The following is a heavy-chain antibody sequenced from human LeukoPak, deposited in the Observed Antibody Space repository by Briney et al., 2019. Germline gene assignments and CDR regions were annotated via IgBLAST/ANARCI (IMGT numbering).Heavy chain of an antibody. V-gene: IGHV4-59*01. D-gene: IGHD5-24*01. J-gene: IGHJ4*02. CDR2: FYYRGTT. Sequence: SETLSLTCTVSGGSTSDYYWNWIRQPPGKGGEGIGYFYYRGTTNYNPSLNSPVTISLDSSKNQFSLRMNSVTAAGTAIYYCVRGPPRAGRERYFDYWGQGTLVSVSS. CDR3: VRGPPRAGRERYFDY. CDR1: GGSTSDYY.